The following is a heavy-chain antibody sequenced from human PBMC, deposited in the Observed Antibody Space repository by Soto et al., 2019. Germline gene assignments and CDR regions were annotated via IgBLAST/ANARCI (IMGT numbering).Heavy chain of an antibody. V-gene: IGHV1-18*01. Sequence: QVQLVQSGVEVKKPGSSVKVSCKASGYTFRSADITWVRQAPGQGLEWMGRISTSSGNTNYGQNFQDRVTLTTDTSTNIAYMELRSLRPDDTAEYYCAREITPVRGLVDPNWFDPWGQGTLVIVSS. J-gene: IGHJ5*02. D-gene: IGHD3-10*01. CDR1: GYTFRSAD. CDR2: ISTSSGNT. CDR3: AREITPVRGLVDPNWFDP.